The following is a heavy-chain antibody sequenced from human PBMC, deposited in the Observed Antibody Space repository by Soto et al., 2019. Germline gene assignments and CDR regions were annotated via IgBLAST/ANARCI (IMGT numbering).Heavy chain of an antibody. CDR2: IYTAGGT. V-gene: IGHV3-53*01. D-gene: IGHD2-2*01. Sequence: GSLRRSCSSSVFTFSNGYMTWFRQPPGKGLECVSVIYTAGGTNYADSVKGRFIISRDNSKNTLYLQMNSLRAEDTAVYYCARALPVAKGGFDPWGQGTLVTVSS. J-gene: IGHJ5*02. CDR3: ARALPVAKGGFDP. CDR1: VFTFSNGY.